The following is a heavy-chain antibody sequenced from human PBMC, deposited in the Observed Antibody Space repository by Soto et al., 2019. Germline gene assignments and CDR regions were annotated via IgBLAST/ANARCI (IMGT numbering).Heavy chain of an antibody. V-gene: IGHV3-23*01. Sequence: EVQLLESGGGLVQPGGSLRLSCAASGFTFSSFAMSWVRQAPGKGLEWVSAITGSGDATFYADSVRGRFTISRDNSKNSLYLQMNRLGAEDTALYYCASGLVGYCSSSSCHAYRFDPWGQGTLVTVSS. CDR3: ASGLVGYCSSSSCHAYRFDP. D-gene: IGHD2-2*01. J-gene: IGHJ5*02. CDR1: GFTFSSFA. CDR2: ITGSGDAT.